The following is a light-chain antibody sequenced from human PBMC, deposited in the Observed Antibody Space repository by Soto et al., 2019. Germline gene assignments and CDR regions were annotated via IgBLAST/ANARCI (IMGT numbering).Light chain of an antibody. Sequence: DTPMTQSPASLLTTVGGTGPITSSASQRIGPYVNWYQQKPGKPPKLLISAATNLADGVPSRFGGSGSGTDFTLSVSSLQPEDFAAYYCQQSYSLPVWTFGQGTKVDIK. V-gene: IGKV1-39*01. CDR3: QQSYSLPVWT. CDR2: AAT. CDR1: QRIGPY. J-gene: IGKJ1*01.